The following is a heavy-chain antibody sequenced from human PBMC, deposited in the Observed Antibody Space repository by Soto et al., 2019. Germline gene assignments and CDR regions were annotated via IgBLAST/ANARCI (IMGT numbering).Heavy chain of an antibody. CDR3: TIGSWSGEVFEI. Sequence: QVQLVQSGAEVKKPGSSVKVSCKDSGGTFSTYCMFWVRQAPGQGLEWMGRIIPMLGVRNYAQRFQDRVTIIADKSTATVHMELSSLRSEDTALYYCTIGSWSGEVFEIWGQGTMVTVSS. D-gene: IGHD2-21*01. V-gene: IGHV1-69*02. CDR1: GGTFSTYC. J-gene: IGHJ3*02. CDR2: IIPMLGVR.